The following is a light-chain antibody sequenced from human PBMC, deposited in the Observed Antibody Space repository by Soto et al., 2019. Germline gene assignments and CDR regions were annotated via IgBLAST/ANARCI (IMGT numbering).Light chain of an antibody. CDR1: SGHSSYA. CDR3: QTWGTGIVV. CDR2: LNSDGSH. Sequence: QPVLTQSPSASASLGASVKLTCTLSSGHSSYAIAWHQQQPEKGPRYLMKLNSDGSHSKGDGIPARFSGSSSGAERYLTISSLQSEEEADYYCQTWGTGIVVFGGGTKVTVL. J-gene: IGLJ2*01. V-gene: IGLV4-69*01.